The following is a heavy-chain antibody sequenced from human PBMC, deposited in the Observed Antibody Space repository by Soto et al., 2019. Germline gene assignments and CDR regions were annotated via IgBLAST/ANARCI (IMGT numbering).Heavy chain of an antibody. D-gene: IGHD5-18*01. CDR2: IYYSGST. Sequence: PSETLSLTCTVSGGSVSSGSYYWTWIRQPPGKGLEWIGYIYYSGSTTYNPSLKSRVTISVDTPKNQFSLKLTSVTAADTAVYYCARDIRGYSRAFDYWGQGTLVTVSS. CDR3: ARDIRGYSRAFDY. J-gene: IGHJ4*02. CDR1: GGSVSSGSYY. V-gene: IGHV4-61*01.